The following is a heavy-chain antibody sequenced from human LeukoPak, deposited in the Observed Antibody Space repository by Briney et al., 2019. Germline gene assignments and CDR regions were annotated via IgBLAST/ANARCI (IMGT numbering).Heavy chain of an antibody. CDR3: ANAETPGIAAAGNASYYYYMDV. D-gene: IGHD6-13*01. CDR2: ISFDGTNK. J-gene: IGHJ6*03. V-gene: IGHV3-30*18. CDR1: GFTFSSNG. Sequence: GRSLTLSCAASGFTFSSNGIHCVRHAPSKGLEWGAVISFDGTNKYYADSVKGPFTMSRPNSNNPLYLQLNSLRAEETGVYYCANAETPGIAAAGNASYYYYMDVWGKGSTVTVSS.